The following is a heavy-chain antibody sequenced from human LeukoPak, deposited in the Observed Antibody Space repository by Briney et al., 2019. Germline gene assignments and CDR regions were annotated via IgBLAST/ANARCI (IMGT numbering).Heavy chain of an antibody. V-gene: IGHV4-34*01. CDR1: GGSFSGYY. CDR3: ARSLLERAFDI. CDR2: INHSGST. Sequence: SETLSLTCAVYGGSFSGYYWSWIRQPPGKGLEWIGEINHSGSTNYNPSLKSRVTISADTSKNQFSLKLSSVTAADTAVYYCARSLLERAFDIWGQGTMVTVSS. J-gene: IGHJ3*02. D-gene: IGHD2-15*01.